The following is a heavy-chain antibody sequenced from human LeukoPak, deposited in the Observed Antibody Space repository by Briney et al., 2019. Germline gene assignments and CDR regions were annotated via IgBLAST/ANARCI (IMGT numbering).Heavy chain of an antibody. CDR1: GFTFSSYW. D-gene: IGHD6-13*01. V-gene: IGHV3-21*01. CDR2: ISSSSSYI. Sequence: GGSLRLSCAASGFTFSSYWMHWVRQAPGKGLEWVSSISSSSSYIYYADSVKGRFTISRDNAKNSLYLQMNSLRAEDTAVYYCARDGSTGYSSSWEPYYYCYYGMDVWGQGTTVTVSS. J-gene: IGHJ6*02. CDR3: ARDGSTGYSSSWEPYYYCYYGMDV.